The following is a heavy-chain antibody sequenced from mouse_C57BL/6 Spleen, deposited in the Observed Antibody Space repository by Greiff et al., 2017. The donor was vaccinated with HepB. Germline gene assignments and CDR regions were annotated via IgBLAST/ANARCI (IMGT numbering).Heavy chain of an antibody. Sequence: VQLQQSGAELVKPGASVKLSCTASGFNIKDYYMHWVKQRTEEGLEWIGRIDPEDGDTKYDPKFQGKATITADTSSNTSYLQLSSLTSEDTAVYYSARNYYSSTWFAYWGEGTLVTVSA. CDR2: IDPEDGDT. J-gene: IGHJ3*01. CDR3: ARNYYSSTWFAY. D-gene: IGHD1-1*01. CDR1: GFNIKDYY. V-gene: IGHV14-2*01.